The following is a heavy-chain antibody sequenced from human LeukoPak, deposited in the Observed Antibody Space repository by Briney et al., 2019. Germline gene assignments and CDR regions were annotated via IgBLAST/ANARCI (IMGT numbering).Heavy chain of an antibody. CDR2: IWYDGSNK. D-gene: IGHD6-19*01. Sequence: GGSLRLSCAASGFTFSSYGMHWVRQAPGKGLEWVAVIWYDGSNKYYADSVKGRFTISRDNSENTLYLQMNSLRAEDTAVYYCAKDVLPYSSGWYGGVDYWGQGTLVTVSS. CDR1: GFTFSSYG. V-gene: IGHV3-30*02. J-gene: IGHJ4*02. CDR3: AKDVLPYSSGWYGGVDY.